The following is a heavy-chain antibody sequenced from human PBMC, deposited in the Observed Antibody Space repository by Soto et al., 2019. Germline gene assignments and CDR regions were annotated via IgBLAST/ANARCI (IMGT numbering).Heavy chain of an antibody. D-gene: IGHD3-3*01. J-gene: IGHJ4*02. CDR1: GFTFSSYW. V-gene: IGHV3-74*01. CDR2: INSDGSST. Sequence: PGGSLRLSCAASGFTFSSYWMHWVRQAPGKGLVWVSRINSDGSSTSYADSVKGRFTISRDNAKNTLYLQMNSLRAEDTAVYYCAREAYDFWSGYVGKDYWGQGTLVTVSS. CDR3: AREAYDFWSGYVGKDY.